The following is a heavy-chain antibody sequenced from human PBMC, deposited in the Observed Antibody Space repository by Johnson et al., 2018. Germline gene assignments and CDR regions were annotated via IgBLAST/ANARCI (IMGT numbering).Heavy chain of an antibody. V-gene: IGHV3-73*01. CDR3: VSASGITYPYFQH. Sequence: VQLVESGGGLVQPGGSLKLSCAASGFSFSDFSMHWVRQASGKGLEWVGRIRSKADNFATAYAASVKGRFTISRDESKNTAYLQMNSLKTEDTAVYYCVSASGITYPYFQHWGQGTLVTVSS. J-gene: IGHJ1*01. D-gene: IGHD3-10*01. CDR1: GFSFSDFS. CDR2: IRSKADNFAT.